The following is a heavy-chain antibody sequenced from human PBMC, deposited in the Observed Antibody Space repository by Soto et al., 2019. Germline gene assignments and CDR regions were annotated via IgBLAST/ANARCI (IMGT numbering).Heavy chain of an antibody. CDR2: IYYSGST. J-gene: IGHJ4*02. D-gene: IGHD3-3*01. V-gene: IGHV4-59*01. CDR3: ARVSLEWLCLDY. Sequence: SETLSLTCTVSGGSISSYYWSWIRQPPGKGLEWIGYIYYSGSTNYNPSLKSRVTISVDTSKNQFSLKLSSVTAADTAVYYCARVSLEWLCLDYWGQGTLVTVSS. CDR1: GGSISSYY.